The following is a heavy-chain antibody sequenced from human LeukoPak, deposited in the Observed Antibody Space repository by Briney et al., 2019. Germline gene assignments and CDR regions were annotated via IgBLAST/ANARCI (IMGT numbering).Heavy chain of an antibody. D-gene: IGHD1-26*01. Sequence: ASVKVSCKTSGYTFADYFIHWVRQAPGQGLEWMGRINANSGATEYQQKFQGRVTMTRDTSVSTAYVEVNWLISDDTAIYYCARDVSSTPNWEFDYWGQGTLVTVSS. CDR2: INANSGAT. CDR3: ARDVSSTPNWEFDY. CDR1: GYTFADYF. V-gene: IGHV1-2*06. J-gene: IGHJ4*02.